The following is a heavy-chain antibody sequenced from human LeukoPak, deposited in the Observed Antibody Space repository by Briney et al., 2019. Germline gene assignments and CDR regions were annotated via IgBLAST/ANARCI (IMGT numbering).Heavy chain of an antibody. CDR2: ISSSDSTI. CDR3: ASDDFWSGYESDAFDI. D-gene: IGHD3-3*01. CDR1: GFTFSSYE. J-gene: IGHJ3*02. V-gene: IGHV3-48*03. Sequence: PGGSLRLSCAASGFTFSSYEMNWVRQAPAKGLELVSYISSSDSTIYYADSVKGRFTISRDNAKNSLYLQMNSLRAEDTAVYYCASDDFWSGYESDAFDIWGQGTMVTVSS.